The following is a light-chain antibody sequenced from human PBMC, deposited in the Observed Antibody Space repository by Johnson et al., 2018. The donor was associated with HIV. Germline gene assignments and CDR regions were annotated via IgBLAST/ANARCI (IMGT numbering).Light chain of an antibody. CDR3: GTWDSGLRGGLYL. J-gene: IGLJ1*01. Sequence: QSVLTQPPSVSAAAGQKVTISCSGSSSNIGNNYVSWYQQLPGTAPKLLIYDNNTRHSGLPDRFSGSKSGPSATLGITGLQTGDEADYYFGTWDSGLRGGLYLFVTGTKVTVL. CDR1: SSNIGNNY. V-gene: IGLV1-51*01. CDR2: DNN.